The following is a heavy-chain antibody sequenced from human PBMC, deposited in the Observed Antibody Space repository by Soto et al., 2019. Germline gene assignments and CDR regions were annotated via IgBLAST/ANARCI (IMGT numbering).Heavy chain of an antibody. Sequence: PWGSLRLSCAASGFTFNNYAMSWVRQAPGKGLEWVSAISGSGGSTYYADSVKGRFTISRDNAKNLLYLEMNSLRAEDTAVYFCASVMLRFSYGIDVWGQGTTVTV. CDR2: ISGSGGST. D-gene: IGHD3-3*01. CDR3: ASVMLRFSYGIDV. CDR1: GFTFNNYA. J-gene: IGHJ6*02. V-gene: IGHV3-23*01.